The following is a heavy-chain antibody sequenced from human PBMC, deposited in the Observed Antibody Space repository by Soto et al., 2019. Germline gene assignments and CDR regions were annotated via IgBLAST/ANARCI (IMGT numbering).Heavy chain of an antibody. V-gene: IGHV3-15*01. D-gene: IGHD3-22*01. CDR2: IKSKTDGGTT. Sequence: GGSLRLSCAASGFTFSNAWMSWVRQAPGKGLEWVGRIKSKTDGGTTDYAAPVKGRFTISRDDSKNTLYLQMNSLKTEDTAVYYCTTRLYYDDSSGYSKIGFDIWGQGTMVTVSS. J-gene: IGHJ3*02. CDR3: TTRLYYDDSSGYSKIGFDI. CDR1: GFTFSNAW.